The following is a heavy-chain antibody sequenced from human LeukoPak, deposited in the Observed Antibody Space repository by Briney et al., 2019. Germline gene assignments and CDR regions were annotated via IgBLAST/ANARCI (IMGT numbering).Heavy chain of an antibody. V-gene: IGHV3-30*03. D-gene: IGHD6-19*01. Sequence: GGTLRLSCAASGFTFTSYGMHGVRQAPRKGLERVAVISYDGSNNYYADSVKGRFTITRDNSKITLYLQMNSLRAEDTAVYYCATTDYSSGSSYYFDYWGQGTLVTVSS. CDR1: GFTFTSYG. J-gene: IGHJ4*02. CDR2: ISYDGSNN. CDR3: ATTDYSSGSSYYFDY.